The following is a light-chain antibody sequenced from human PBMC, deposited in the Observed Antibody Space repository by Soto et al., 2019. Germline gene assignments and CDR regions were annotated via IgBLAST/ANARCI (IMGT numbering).Light chain of an antibody. Sequence: QSVLTQPASVSGSPGQSITISCSGTSSDIGTYDHVAWFQQFPGKTPKLVIYSVSDRPSGVSYRFSGSKSGNTASRTISGLQADDEADYYCISYTVSRSYVFGTGTKVTVL. CDR1: SSDIGTYDH. V-gene: IGLV2-14*01. J-gene: IGLJ1*01. CDR2: SVS. CDR3: ISYTVSRSYV.